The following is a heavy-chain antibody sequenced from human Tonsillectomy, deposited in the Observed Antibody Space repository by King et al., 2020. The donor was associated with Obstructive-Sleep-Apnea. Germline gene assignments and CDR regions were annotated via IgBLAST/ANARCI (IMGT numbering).Heavy chain of an antibody. D-gene: IGHD5-18*01. J-gene: IGHJ4*02. V-gene: IGHV3-30*04. CDR2: ISYDGSNK. CDR1: GFTFSSYA. Sequence: VQLVESGGGVVQPGRSLRLSCAASGFTFSSYAMHWVRQAPGKGLEWVAVISYDGSNKYYADSAMGRFTISRDNSKNTLYLQMNSLRAEDTAVYYCARDRDTALYYFDYWGQGTLVTVSS. CDR3: ARDRDTALYYFDY.